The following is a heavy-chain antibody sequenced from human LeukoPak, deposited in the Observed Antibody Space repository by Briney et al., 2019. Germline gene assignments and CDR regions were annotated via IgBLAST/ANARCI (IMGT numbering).Heavy chain of an antibody. CDR2: INWNGGST. CDR3: ARRDIVVVPAAIFGAFDI. CDR1: GFTFSSYE. J-gene: IGHJ3*02. V-gene: IGHV3-20*04. D-gene: IGHD2-2*02. Sequence: GGSLRLSCAGSGFTFSSYELNWVRQAPGKGLEWVSGINWNGGSTGYADSVKGRFTISRDNAKNSLYLQMNSLRAEDTALYYCARRDIVVVPAAIFGAFDIWGQGTMVTVSS.